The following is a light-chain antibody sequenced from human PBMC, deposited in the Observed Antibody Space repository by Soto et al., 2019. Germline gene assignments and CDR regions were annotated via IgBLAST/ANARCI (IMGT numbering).Light chain of an antibody. CDR3: QRSGIPWT. V-gene: IGKV1-39*01. J-gene: IGKJ1*01. CDR2: AVS. CDR1: QNVDYY. Sequence: DIQLTPSPYALSASGGDRISITFRTSQNVDYYLNWYQERPGKAPKVLIYAVSELERGVPPRFSASGSGTDFTLTISRLEPEDFATYYCQRSGIPWTFGPGTKVEMK.